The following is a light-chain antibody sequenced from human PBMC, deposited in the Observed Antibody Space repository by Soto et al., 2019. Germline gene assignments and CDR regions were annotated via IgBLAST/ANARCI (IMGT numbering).Light chain of an antibody. CDR3: AAWDDSLSGFYV. CDR2: RNN. CDR1: SSNIGSNY. J-gene: IGLJ1*01. V-gene: IGLV1-47*01. Sequence: QSVLTQPPSGSGTPGQRAPNSCSGNSSNIGSNYVYWYQQLPGTAPKLLIYRNNQRPSGVPDRFSGSKPGTSASLAISGLRSEDEADYYCAAWDDSLSGFYVFGTGTKVTVL.